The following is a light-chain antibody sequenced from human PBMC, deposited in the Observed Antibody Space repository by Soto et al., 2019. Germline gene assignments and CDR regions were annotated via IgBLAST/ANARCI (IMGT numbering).Light chain of an antibody. J-gene: IGKJ3*01. CDR2: VAS. CDR1: QSVNNNY. V-gene: IGKV3-20*01. Sequence: EIVLTQSPGPLSLSPGERATLSCRASQSVNNNYLVWYQQNPGQPPRLLIYVASSRATCIPDRFSGSGSGTDFTLTISRLEPEDFAVYYWQQYGSSPFTFGPGTKVDIK. CDR3: QQYGSSPFT.